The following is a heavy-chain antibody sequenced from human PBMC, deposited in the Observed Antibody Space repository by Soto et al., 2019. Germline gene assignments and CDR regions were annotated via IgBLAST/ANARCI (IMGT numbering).Heavy chain of an antibody. CDR1: GGSISSGGDS. Sequence: QLQLQESGSGLVKPSQTLSLTCAVSGGSISSGGDSWNWIRQPPGKGLEWIGYIYHSGSTYYNPSFKGRVTISVDGSKNHFSLKLTSVTAADTAVYYCVRGSVSYVNFDSWGQGTLVTVSS. J-gene: IGHJ4*02. CDR2: IYHSGST. CDR3: VRGSVSYVNFDS. V-gene: IGHV4-30-2*01. D-gene: IGHD5-18*01.